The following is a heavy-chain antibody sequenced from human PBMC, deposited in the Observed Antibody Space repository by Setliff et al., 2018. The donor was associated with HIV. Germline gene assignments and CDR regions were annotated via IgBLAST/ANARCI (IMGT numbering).Heavy chain of an antibody. CDR2: IYTSGST. CDR1: GGSISNYY. CDR3: ARGRMGYYGSGSYLP. D-gene: IGHD3-10*01. J-gene: IGHJ5*02. V-gene: IGHV4-4*07. Sequence: SETLSLTCTVSGGSISNYYWSWIRQPAEKGLEWIGRIYTSGSTNYNPSLKSRVTMSVDTSKNQFSLKLTSVTAADTAVYYCARGRMGYYGSGSYLPWGQGMLVTVSS.